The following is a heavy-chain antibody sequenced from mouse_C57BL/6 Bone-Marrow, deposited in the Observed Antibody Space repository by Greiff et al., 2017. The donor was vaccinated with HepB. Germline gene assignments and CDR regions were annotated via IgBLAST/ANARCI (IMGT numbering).Heavy chain of an antibody. CDR3: ARGASSLYYFDY. Sequence: EVQLQQSGPELVKPGASVKISCKASGYTFTDYYMNWVKQSHGKSLEWIGDINPNNGGTSYNQKFKGKATLTVDKSSSTAYMELRSLTSEDSAVYYCARGASSLYYFDYWGQGTTLTVSS. CDR2: INPNNGGT. J-gene: IGHJ2*01. CDR1: GYTFTDYY. D-gene: IGHD1-1*01. V-gene: IGHV1-26*01.